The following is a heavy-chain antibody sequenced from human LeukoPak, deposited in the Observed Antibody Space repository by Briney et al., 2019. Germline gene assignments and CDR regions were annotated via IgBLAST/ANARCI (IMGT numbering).Heavy chain of an antibody. Sequence: GGALRLSCAPSGFTFSGHWMSWVRQAPGKGLEWVANIKQDGSEEYFVDSLKGRFTISRDNAKSSLYLQMNSLRPDDTAVYYCARQWDQTIQKKASTTFDYWGQGSLVTVSS. CDR1: GFTFSGHW. V-gene: IGHV3-7*01. J-gene: IGHJ4*02. D-gene: IGHD5-18*01. CDR3: ARQWDQTIQKKASTTFDY. CDR2: IKQDGSEE.